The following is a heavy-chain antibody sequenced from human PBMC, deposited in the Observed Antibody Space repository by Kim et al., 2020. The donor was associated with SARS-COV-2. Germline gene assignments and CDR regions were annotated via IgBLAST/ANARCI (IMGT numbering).Heavy chain of an antibody. CDR3: AGVYPLQTGYSCSGDSCDGYFDH. CDR1: GFSISRGGYY. Sequence: SETLSLTCTVSGFSISRGGYYWSWIRPHPGKGLEWLGFTSYSGTTYYNPSLKGRLTISVDTSKNHFSLKLSSVTAADTAVYYCAGVYPLQTGYSCSGDSCDGYFDHWGQGSLVTVSS. CDR2: TSYSGTT. D-gene: IGHD2-15*01. J-gene: IGHJ4*03. V-gene: IGHV4-31*03.